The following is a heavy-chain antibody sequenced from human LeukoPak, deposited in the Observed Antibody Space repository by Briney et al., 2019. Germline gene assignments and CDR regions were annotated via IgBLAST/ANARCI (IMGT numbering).Heavy chain of an antibody. V-gene: IGHV1-18*01. J-gene: IGHJ6*03. CDR1: GYTFTSYG. D-gene: IGHD6-19*01. CDR2: ISAYNGNT. Sequence: GASVKVSCKASGYTFTSYGISWVRQAPGQGLEWMGWISAYNGNTNYAQKLQGRVTMTRDMSTSTVYMELSSLRSEDTAVYYCARDTGSYSSGWLDYYYYMDVWGKGTTVTVSS. CDR3: ARDTGSYSSGWLDYYYYMDV.